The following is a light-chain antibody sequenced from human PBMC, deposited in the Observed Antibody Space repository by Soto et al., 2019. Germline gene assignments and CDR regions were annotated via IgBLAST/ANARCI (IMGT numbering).Light chain of an antibody. CDR3: QQSYSTSWT. CDR2: AAS. CDR1: QGISSY. V-gene: IGKV1-8*01. Sequence: IRMTQSPSSLSASTGDRVTITCRASQGISSYLAWYQQKPGKAPKLLIYAASSLQSGVPSRFSGSGSGTDFTLTISSLQPEDFATYYCQQSYSTSWTFGQGTKVDI. J-gene: IGKJ1*01.